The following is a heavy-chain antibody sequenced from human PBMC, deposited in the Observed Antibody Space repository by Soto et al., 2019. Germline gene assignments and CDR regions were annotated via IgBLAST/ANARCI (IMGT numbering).Heavy chain of an antibody. CDR1: GYTFTSYA. CDR2: INAGNGNT. J-gene: IGHJ6*02. CDR3: ARDQSHCSGGSCYPSRPAGGMDV. D-gene: IGHD2-15*01. Sequence: GASVKVSCKASGYTFTSYAMHWVRQAPGQRLEWMGWINAGNGNTKYSQKFQGRVTITRDTSASTAYMELSSLRSEDTAVYYCARDQSHCSGGSCYPSRPAGGMDVWGQGTTVTVSS. V-gene: IGHV1-3*01.